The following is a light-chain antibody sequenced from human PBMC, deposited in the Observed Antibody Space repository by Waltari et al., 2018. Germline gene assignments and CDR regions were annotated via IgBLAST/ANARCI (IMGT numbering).Light chain of an antibody. J-gene: IGLJ2*01. CDR3: SSYISSSTLEL. Sequence: QSALTQAASVSGSPGQSLPLPCTGSSSDVGGYNYVPWYQQHPGKAPKLIIYDVSNRPSGVSNRFSGSKSGNTASLTISGLQAEDEADYYCSSYISSSTLELFGGGTSLTVL. V-gene: IGLV2-14*03. CDR1: SSDVGGYNY. CDR2: DVS.